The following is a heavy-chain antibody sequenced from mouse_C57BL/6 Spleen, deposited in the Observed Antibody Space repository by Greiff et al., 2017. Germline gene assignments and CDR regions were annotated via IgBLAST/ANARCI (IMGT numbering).Heavy chain of an antibody. CDR2: IDPETGGT. J-gene: IGHJ2*01. D-gene: IGHD2-5*01. Sequence: QVQLKESGAELVRPGASVTLSCKASGYTCTDYEMHWVKQTPVHGLEWIGAIDPETGGTAYNQKFKGKAILTADKSSSTAYMELRSLTSEDSAVYYCTRKSPYSNYGYYFDYWGQGTTLTVSS. V-gene: IGHV1-15*01. CDR3: TRKSPYSNYGYYFDY. CDR1: GYTCTDYE.